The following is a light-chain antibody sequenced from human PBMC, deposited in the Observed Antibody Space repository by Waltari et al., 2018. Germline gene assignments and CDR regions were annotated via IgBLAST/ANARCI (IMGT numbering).Light chain of an antibody. J-gene: IGKJ1*01. CDR2: GAS. CDR1: QSVSSSY. V-gene: IGKV3-20*01. CDR3: QQYGSSPVT. Sequence: ELVLTQSPGTLSLSPGERATLSCRASQSVSSSYLAWYQQKPGQAPRLLIYGASNRATGIPDRFSGSGSGTDFTLTISRLEPEDFAVYYCQQYGSSPVTFGQGTKVGIK.